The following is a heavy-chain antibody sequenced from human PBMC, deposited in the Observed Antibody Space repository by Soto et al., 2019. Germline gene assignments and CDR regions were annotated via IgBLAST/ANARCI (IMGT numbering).Heavy chain of an antibody. J-gene: IGHJ4*02. Sequence: EVQLLESGGDLVQPGGSLRLSCAASGFTFSSYAMSWVRQAPGKGLEWVSSISGSGGGTYYADSVKGRFTISRDNSKNTLYLHMNSLRAEDTAVYYCAKGGCSGGTCYSMVVSDYWGQGTLVTVSS. CDR1: GFTFSSYA. CDR2: ISGSGGGT. V-gene: IGHV3-23*01. D-gene: IGHD2-15*01. CDR3: AKGGCSGGTCYSMVVSDY.